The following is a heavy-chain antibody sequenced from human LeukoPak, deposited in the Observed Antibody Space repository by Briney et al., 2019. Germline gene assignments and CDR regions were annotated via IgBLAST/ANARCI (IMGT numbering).Heavy chain of an antibody. Sequence: ASVKVSCKASGYTLTGYYMHWVRQAPGQGLEWMGWINPNSGGTNYAQKFQGRVTMTGDTSTSTDYMELSSLTSDDTAVYYCARDGDGRINFDYWGQGTLVIVSS. CDR2: INPNSGGT. V-gene: IGHV1-2*02. J-gene: IGHJ4*02. CDR3: ARDGDGRINFDY. CDR1: GYTLTGYY. D-gene: IGHD3-10*01.